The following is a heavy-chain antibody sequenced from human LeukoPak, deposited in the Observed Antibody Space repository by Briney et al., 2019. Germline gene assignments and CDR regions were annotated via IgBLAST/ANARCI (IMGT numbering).Heavy chain of an antibody. CDR3: AREERYYYDSSGYHTTYFDY. J-gene: IGHJ4*02. CDR2: ISAYNGNT. Sequence: SVKVSCKASGYTFTSYGISWVRQAPGQGLECMGWISAYNGNTNYAQKLQGRVTMTTDTSTSTAYMELRSLRSDDTAVYYCAREERYYYDSSGYHTTYFDYWGQGTLVTVSS. V-gene: IGHV1-18*01. D-gene: IGHD3-22*01. CDR1: GYTFTSYG.